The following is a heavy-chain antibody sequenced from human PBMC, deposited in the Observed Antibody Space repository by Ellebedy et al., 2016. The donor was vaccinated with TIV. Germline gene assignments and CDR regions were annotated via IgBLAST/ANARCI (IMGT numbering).Heavy chain of an antibody. J-gene: IGHJ5*02. CDR2: IYPGDSDT. V-gene: IGHV5-51*01. D-gene: IGHD2-2*01. CDR3: ASVPDKHNWFDP. Sequence: GGSLRLXXKGSGYRFTSYWIGWVRQMPGKGLEWMGIIYPGDSDTRYSPSFQGQVTISADKSISTAYLQWSSLKASDTAMYYCASVPDKHNWFDPWGQGTLVTVSS. CDR1: GYRFTSYW.